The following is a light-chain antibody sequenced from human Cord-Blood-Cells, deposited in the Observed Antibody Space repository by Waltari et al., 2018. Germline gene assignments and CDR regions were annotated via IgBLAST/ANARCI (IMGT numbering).Light chain of an antibody. CDR2: DAS. V-gene: IGKV1-5*01. Sequence: DIQMTQSPSTLSASVGDRVTITCRASQSISSGLAWYQQKPGKAPKLLIYDASILESGVPSRFSGSGSGTEFTLTISSLQPDDFATYYCQQYNSYSWTFGQGTKVEIK. J-gene: IGKJ1*01. CDR1: QSISSG. CDR3: QQYNSYSWT.